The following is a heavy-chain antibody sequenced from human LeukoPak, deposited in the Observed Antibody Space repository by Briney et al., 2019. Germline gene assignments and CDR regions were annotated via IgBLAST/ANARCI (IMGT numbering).Heavy chain of an antibody. CDR2: IYSGGST. CDR3: ARETVGYCTNGVCSGWFDP. CDR1: GFTFSSYE. D-gene: IGHD2-8*01. V-gene: IGHV3-53*01. J-gene: IGHJ5*02. Sequence: GGSLRLSCAASGFTFSSYEMNWVRQAPGKGLEWVSVIYSGGSTYYADSVKGRFTISRDNSKNTLYLQMNSLRAEVTAVYYCARETVGYCTNGVCSGWFDPWGQGTLVTVSS.